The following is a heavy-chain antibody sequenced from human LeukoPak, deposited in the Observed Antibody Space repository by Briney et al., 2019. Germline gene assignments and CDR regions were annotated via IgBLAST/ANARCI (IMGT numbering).Heavy chain of an antibody. Sequence: LRLSCAASGFTFSSYAMSWIRQHPGKGLEWIGYIYYSGSTYYNPSLKSRVTISVDTSKNQFSLKLSSVTAADTAVYYCARVTMGQDYAVEWFDPWGQGTLVTVSS. CDR1: GFTFSSYA. D-gene: IGHD4-17*01. V-gene: IGHV4-31*02. J-gene: IGHJ5*02. CDR2: IYYSGST. CDR3: ARVTMGQDYAVEWFDP.